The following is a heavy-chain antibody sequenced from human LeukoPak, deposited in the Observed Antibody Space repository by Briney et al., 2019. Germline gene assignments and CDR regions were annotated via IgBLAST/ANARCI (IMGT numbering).Heavy chain of an antibody. V-gene: IGHV3-9*01. CDR1: GFTFDDYA. Sequence: SGGSLRLSCAASGFTFDDYAMHWVRQAPGKGLEWVSGISWNSGSIGYADSVKGRFTISRDNAKNSLYLQMNSLRAEDTALYYCAKDIGADDAFDIWGQGTMVTVSS. D-gene: IGHD1-26*01. CDR3: AKDIGADDAFDI. CDR2: ISWNSGSI. J-gene: IGHJ3*02.